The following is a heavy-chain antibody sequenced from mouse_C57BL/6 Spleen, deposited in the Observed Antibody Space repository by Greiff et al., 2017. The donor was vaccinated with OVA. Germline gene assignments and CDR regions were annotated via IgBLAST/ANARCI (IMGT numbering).Heavy chain of an antibody. J-gene: IGHJ1*03. CDR3: ARLEFITTVVAQYFDV. CDR2: ISSGGSYT. CDR1: GFTFSSYG. Sequence: EVMLVESGGDLVKPGGSLKLSCAASGFTFSSYGMSWVRQTPDKRLEWVATISSGGSYTYYPERVKGRFTISRDNAKNTLYLQMSSLQSEDTAMYYCARLEFITTVVAQYFDVWGTGTTVTVSS. V-gene: IGHV5-6*01. D-gene: IGHD1-1*01.